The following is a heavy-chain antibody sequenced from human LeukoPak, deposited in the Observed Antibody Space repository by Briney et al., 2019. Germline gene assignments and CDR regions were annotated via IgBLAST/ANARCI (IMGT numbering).Heavy chain of an antibody. CDR3: ARGLIDGSYLDP. Sequence: GGSLRLSCVASGFNFNIFTMRWVRQTPGKGLEGVAHIADTGTIHYADSVKGRFTISRDNANNSLYLQMNSLRVEDTGLYYCARGLIDGSYLDPWGQGTLVTVSS. CDR2: IADTGTI. J-gene: IGHJ5*02. V-gene: IGHV3-48*04. D-gene: IGHD3-10*01. CDR1: GFNFNIFT.